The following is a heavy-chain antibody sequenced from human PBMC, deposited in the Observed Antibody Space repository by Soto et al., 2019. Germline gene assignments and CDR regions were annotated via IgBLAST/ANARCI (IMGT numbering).Heavy chain of an antibody. Sequence: EVQLVESGGGLVQTGGSLRVSCAASGFTLRSHRIHWVRQVPGKGLEWVSRVDTDGGGTGYADSVKGRFTTSTDNAKNTVYLQMNGLRAEDTAVYYCATVFDLWGQGTLVTVSS. CDR1: GFTLRSHR. J-gene: IGHJ5*02. V-gene: IGHV3-74*01. CDR3: ATVFDL. CDR2: VDTDGGGT.